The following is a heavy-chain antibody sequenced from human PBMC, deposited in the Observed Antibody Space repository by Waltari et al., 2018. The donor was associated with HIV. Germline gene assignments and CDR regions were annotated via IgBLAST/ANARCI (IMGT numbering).Heavy chain of an antibody. V-gene: IGHV4-61*03. CDR3: ARCDFWSGREPDYYYYALDV. J-gene: IGHJ6*02. CDR2: LYYSGRT. D-gene: IGHD3-3*01. CDR1: GASVTSGAYY. Sequence: QVQLQQSGPGLVKPSETLSLPCIVSGASVTSGAYYWMWIRQPPGKGLEWIGSLYYSGRTNSNPSLKSRVTISPDTSKNHFSLKLSSVTAADTAVYYCARCDFWSGREPDYYYYALDVWGHGTSVTVSS.